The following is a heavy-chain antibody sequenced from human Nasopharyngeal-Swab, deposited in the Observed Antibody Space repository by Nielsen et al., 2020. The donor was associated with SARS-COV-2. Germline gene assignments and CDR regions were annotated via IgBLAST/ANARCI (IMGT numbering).Heavy chain of an antibody. D-gene: IGHD3-22*01. CDR1: GFNFRVSA. CDR3: AKEWYYYDSTGYALDY. Sequence: GESLKISCETSGFNFRVSAMSWVRQAPGEGLEWVSAISGSGGSTYYADSVKGRFTVSRDNSKNTLFLQMNSLRGEDTAVYYCAKEWYYYDSTGYALDYWGQGTLVTVSS. J-gene: IGHJ4*02. V-gene: IGHV3-23*01. CDR2: ISGSGGST.